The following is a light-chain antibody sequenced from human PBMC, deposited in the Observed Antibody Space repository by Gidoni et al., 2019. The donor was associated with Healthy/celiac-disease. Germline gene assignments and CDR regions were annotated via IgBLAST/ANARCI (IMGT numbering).Light chain of an antibody. J-gene: IGLJ3*02. CDR1: SSDVGSYNL. Sequence: QSALTQPASVSGSPGQSLTISCTGTSSDVGSYNLVSWYQQHPGKAPKLMIYEVSKRPSGVSNRFSGSKSGNTASLTISGLQAEDEADYYCCSYAGSSTSHWVFGGGTKLTVL. CDR3: CSYAGSSTSHWV. CDR2: EVS. V-gene: IGLV2-23*02.